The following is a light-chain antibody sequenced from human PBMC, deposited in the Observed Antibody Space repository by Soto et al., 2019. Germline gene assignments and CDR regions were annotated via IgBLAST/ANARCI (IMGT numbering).Light chain of an antibody. CDR1: QDVMYD. Sequence: EIVLTQSPAALSVSPGGRATLSCRASQDVMYDLAWYQQKPGQPPRVLIYGTSIRATGIPERFSGGGSGTDFTLTITRLESEDFAVYYCQQYGSSLFTFGPGTKVDFK. CDR3: QQYGSSLFT. J-gene: IGKJ3*01. V-gene: IGKV3-20*01. CDR2: GTS.